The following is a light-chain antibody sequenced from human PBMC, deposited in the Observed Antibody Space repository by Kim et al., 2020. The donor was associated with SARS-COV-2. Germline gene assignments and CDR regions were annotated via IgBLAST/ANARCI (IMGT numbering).Light chain of an antibody. J-gene: IGKJ5*01. Sequence: EIVLTQSPGTLSLSPGERATLSCRASQSVSSSYLAWYQQKPGQAPRLLIYGASSRATGIPDRFSGSGSGTDFTLTISRLEPEDFAVYYCQQYSSSAITFVQGTRLEIK. CDR1: QSVSSSY. CDR2: GAS. CDR3: QQYSSSAIT. V-gene: IGKV3-20*01.